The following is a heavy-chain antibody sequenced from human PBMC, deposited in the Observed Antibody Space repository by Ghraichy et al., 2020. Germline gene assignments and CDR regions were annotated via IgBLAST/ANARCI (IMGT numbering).Heavy chain of an antibody. Sequence: ASVKVSCTASGYIFTNHGLHWVRQAPGQRFEWMGWINPGNGNTKYSDKFQGRITMTSDTSARTAYMELTSLRFQDTAVYYCAKGGAGATDYWGQGTLVTVSS. D-gene: IGHD1-26*01. CDR2: INPGNGNT. V-gene: IGHV1-3*01. CDR3: AKGGAGATDY. J-gene: IGHJ4*02. CDR1: GYIFTNHG.